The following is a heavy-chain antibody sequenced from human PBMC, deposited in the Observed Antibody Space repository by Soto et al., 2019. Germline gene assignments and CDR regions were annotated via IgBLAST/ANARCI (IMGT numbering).Heavy chain of an antibody. D-gene: IGHD3-10*01. V-gene: IGHV3-7*03. CDR2: IKQDGSEK. J-gene: IGHJ6*02. CDR3: ARDAPARYGVYYYGMDV. CDR1: GFTFSSYW. Sequence: EVQLVESGGGLVQPGGSPRLSCAASGFTFSSYWMSWVRQAPGTGLEWVANIKQDGSEKYDVDSVKGRFTISRDNAKNSLYLQMNSLRAEDTAVYYCARDAPARYGVYYYGMDVWGQGTTVTVSS.